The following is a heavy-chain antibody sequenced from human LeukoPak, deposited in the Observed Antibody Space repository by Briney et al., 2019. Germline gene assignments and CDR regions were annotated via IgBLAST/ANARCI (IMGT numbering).Heavy chain of an antibody. D-gene: IGHD5-12*01. Sequence: GASVKVSCKASGYTFTSYYMHWVRQAPGQGLEWMGIINPSGGSTSYAQKFQGRVTTTRDMSTSTVYMELSSLRSEDTAVYYCARIPYSGYDHGVYWGQGTLVTVSS. V-gene: IGHV1-46*01. J-gene: IGHJ4*02. CDR2: INPSGGST. CDR3: ARIPYSGYDHGVY. CDR1: GYTFTSYY.